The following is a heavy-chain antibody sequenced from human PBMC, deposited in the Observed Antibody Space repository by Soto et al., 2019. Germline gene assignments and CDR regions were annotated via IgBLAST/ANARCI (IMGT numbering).Heavy chain of an antibody. D-gene: IGHD3-3*01. CDR2: IKQDGSEK. V-gene: IGHV3-7*01. CDR1: GFTFSSYW. CDR3: ASFGTPRFLSYRSIFGVVIPDY. J-gene: IGHJ4*02. Sequence: EVQLVESGGGLVQPGGSLRLSCAASGFTFSSYWMSWVRQAPGKGLEWVANIKQDGSEKYYVDSVKGRFTISRDNAKNSLYLQVNSLRAEDTAVYYCASFGTPRFLSYRSIFGVVIPDYWGQGTLVTVSS.